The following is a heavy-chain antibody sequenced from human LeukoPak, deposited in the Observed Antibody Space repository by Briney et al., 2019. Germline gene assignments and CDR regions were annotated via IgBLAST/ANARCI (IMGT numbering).Heavy chain of an antibody. V-gene: IGHV3-23*01. Sequence: GGSLRLSCAASGFTFSNYAMNWVRQAPGKGLEWVSVISGSGGSTYYADSVKGRFTISRDNSKNTLYLQMNSLRAEDTAVYYCVDSRRFDYWGQRTLVTVSS. CDR1: GFTFSNYA. D-gene: IGHD3-9*01. CDR2: ISGSGGST. J-gene: IGHJ4*02. CDR3: VDSRRFDY.